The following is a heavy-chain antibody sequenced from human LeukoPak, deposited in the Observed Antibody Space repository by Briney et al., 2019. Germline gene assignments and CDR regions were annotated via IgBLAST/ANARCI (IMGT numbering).Heavy chain of an antibody. D-gene: IGHD1-26*01. Sequence: GASVKVSCKASGYTFTSYGISWVRQAPGQGLEWMGWISAYNGNTNYAQKLQGRVTMTTDTSTSTAYMELRSLRSDDTAVYYCARDDEVAVIVGATILLDYWGQGTLVTVSS. CDR1: GYTFTSYG. V-gene: IGHV1-18*01. J-gene: IGHJ4*02. CDR2: ISAYNGNT. CDR3: ARDDEVAVIVGATILLDY.